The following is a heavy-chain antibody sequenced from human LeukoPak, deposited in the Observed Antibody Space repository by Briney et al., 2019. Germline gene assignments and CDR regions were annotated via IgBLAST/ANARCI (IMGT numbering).Heavy chain of an antibody. Sequence: ASVKVSCKASGGTFSSYAISWVRQAPGQGLEWMGWISAYNGNTNYAQKLQGRVTMTTDTSTSTAYMELRSLRSDDTAVYYCARAGDVDTAMAPYYYYMDAWGKGTTVTVSS. J-gene: IGHJ6*03. CDR3: ARAGDVDTAMAPYYYYMDA. V-gene: IGHV1-18*01. CDR1: GGTFSSYA. D-gene: IGHD5-18*01. CDR2: ISAYNGNT.